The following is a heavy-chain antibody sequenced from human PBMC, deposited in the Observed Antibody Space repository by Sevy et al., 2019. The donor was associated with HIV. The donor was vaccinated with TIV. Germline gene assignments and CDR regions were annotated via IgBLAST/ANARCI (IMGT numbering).Heavy chain of an antibody. CDR1: GFSISSHY. CDR2: IYIGGST. J-gene: IGHJ3*01. Sequence: GGSLRLSCAASGFSISSHYMSWVRQAPGKGLEWVSVIYIGGSTYFANSVKGRFTLSRDNSKNTLYLEMNSLTAEDTAVYYCARPIYNWNDGDVFDLWGQGTVVTVSS. CDR3: ARPIYNWNDGDVFDL. V-gene: IGHV3-66*02. D-gene: IGHD1-1*01.